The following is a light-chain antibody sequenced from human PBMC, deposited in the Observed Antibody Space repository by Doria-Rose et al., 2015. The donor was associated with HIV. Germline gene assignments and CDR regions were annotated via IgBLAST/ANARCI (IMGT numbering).Light chain of an antibody. CDR2: ASS. V-gene: IGKV1-39*01. CDR3: QQTYSSPPWT. J-gene: IGKJ1*01. Sequence: FQQEPGQAPKLLIYASSRLHSGVPSRFSGSGSGTDFTLTISGLQPGDFATYYCQQTYSSPPWTFGQGTKVEMK.